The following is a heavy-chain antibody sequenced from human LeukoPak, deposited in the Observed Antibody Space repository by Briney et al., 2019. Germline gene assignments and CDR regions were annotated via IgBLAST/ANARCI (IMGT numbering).Heavy chain of an antibody. CDR1: GFTFSDYY. Sequence: GGSLRLSCAASGFTFSDYYMSWIRQAPGKGLEWVSYISSSGSTIYYADSVKGRFTISRDNAKNSLYLQMNSLRAEDTAVYYCARDRKAAADYYYYYYMDVWGKGTTVTVSS. D-gene: IGHD6-13*01. CDR3: ARDRKAAADYYYYYYMDV. J-gene: IGHJ6*03. V-gene: IGHV3-11*04. CDR2: ISSSGSTI.